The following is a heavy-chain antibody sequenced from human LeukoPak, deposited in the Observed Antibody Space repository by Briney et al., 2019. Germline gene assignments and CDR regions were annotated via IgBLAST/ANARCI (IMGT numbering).Heavy chain of an antibody. CDR1: GFTFSSYE. D-gene: IGHD6-19*01. CDR3: ASLRDGGIAVADPLDY. CDR2: ISSSGSTI. V-gene: IGHV3-48*03. Sequence: GGSLRLSCAASGFTFSSYEMNWVRQAPGKGLEWVSYISSSGSTIYYADSVKGRFTISRDNAKNSLYLQMNSLRAEDTAVYHCASLRDGGIAVADPLDYWGQGTLVTVSS. J-gene: IGHJ4*02.